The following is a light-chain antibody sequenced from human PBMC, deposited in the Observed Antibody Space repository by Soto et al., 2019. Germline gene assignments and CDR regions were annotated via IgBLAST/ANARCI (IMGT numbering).Light chain of an antibody. Sequence: QSALTQPRSVYGSPGQSVTISCTGTSSDVGDYKYVSWYRQEPGKAPKIIIYDISERPSGVPDRFSGSKSGNTASLTISGLQAEDESDYYCCSYAGSYSYVFGTGTKLTV. CDR3: CSYAGSYSYV. CDR1: SSDVGDYKY. V-gene: IGLV2-11*01. CDR2: DIS. J-gene: IGLJ1*01.